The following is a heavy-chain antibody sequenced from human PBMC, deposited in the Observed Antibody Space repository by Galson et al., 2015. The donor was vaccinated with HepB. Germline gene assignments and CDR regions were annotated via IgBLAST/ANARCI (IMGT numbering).Heavy chain of an antibody. Sequence: SLRLSCAASGFTVSSNYMSWVRQAPGKGLEWVSVIYSGGSTYYADSVKGRFTISRDNSKNTLYLQMNSLRAEDTALYYCARDGPSYYYGSGSYWRYYFDYWGQGTLVTVSS. CDR2: IYSGGST. CDR1: GFTVSSNY. J-gene: IGHJ4*02. V-gene: IGHV3-53*01. CDR3: ARDGPSYYYGSGSYWRYYFDY. D-gene: IGHD3-10*01.